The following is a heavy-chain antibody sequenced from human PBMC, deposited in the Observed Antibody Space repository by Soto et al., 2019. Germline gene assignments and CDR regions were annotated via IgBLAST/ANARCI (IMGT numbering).Heavy chain of an antibody. CDR1: GFTFSSYG. J-gene: IGHJ5*02. D-gene: IGHD2-2*01. CDR2: ISYDGSNK. V-gene: IGHV3-30*18. Sequence: GGSLRLSCAASGFTFSSYGMHWVRQAPGKGLEWVAVISYDGSNKYYADSVKGRFTISRDNSKNTLYLQMNSLRAEDTAVYYCAKSLLGYCISTSCYPFDPWGQGTLVTVSS. CDR3: AKSLLGYCISTSCYPFDP.